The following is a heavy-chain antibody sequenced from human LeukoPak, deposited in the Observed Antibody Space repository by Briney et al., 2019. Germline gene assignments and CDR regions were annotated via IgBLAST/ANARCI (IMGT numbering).Heavy chain of an antibody. V-gene: IGHV4-59*01. Sequence: SETLSLTCSVSGGSISTYYWTWIRQPPGKGLEWIGYIYYSGSTNYNPSLKSRVTISLDTSKNQFSLKLSSVTAADTAVYYCARVGYYYGSGSYAFDIWGQGTMVTVSS. J-gene: IGHJ3*02. D-gene: IGHD3-10*01. CDR3: ARVGYYYGSGSYAFDI. CDR1: GGSISTYY. CDR2: IYYSGST.